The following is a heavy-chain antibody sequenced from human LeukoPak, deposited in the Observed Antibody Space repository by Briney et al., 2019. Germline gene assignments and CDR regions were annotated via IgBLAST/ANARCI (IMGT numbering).Heavy chain of an antibody. J-gene: IGHJ6*04. CDR3: ARVGGDYGMDV. D-gene: IGHD3-16*01. V-gene: IGHV4-59*01. CDR2: IYYSGGT. CDR1: GGSISSYY. Sequence: SETLSLTCTVSGGSISSYYWSWIRQPPGKGLEWIGYIYYSGGTKYNPSLKSRVTISVDTSKNQFSLKLSSVTAADTAVYYCARVGGDYGMDVWGKGTTVTVSS.